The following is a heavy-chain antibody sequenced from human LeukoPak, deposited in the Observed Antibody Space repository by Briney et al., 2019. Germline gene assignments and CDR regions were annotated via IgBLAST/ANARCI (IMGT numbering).Heavy chain of an antibody. Sequence: PGGSLRLSCAASGFTFSSYWMSWVRQAPGKGLEWVAVIWYDGSNKYYADSVKGRFTISRDNSKNTLYLQMNSLRAEDTAVYYCARGPAAGGTVFDYWGQGTLVTVSS. CDR2: IWYDGSNK. V-gene: IGHV3-33*08. CDR1: GFTFSSYW. J-gene: IGHJ4*02. D-gene: IGHD6-13*01. CDR3: ARGPAAGGTVFDY.